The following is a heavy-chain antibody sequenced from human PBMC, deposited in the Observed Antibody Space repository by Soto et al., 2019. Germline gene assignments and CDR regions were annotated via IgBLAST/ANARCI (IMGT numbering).Heavy chain of an antibody. D-gene: IGHD6-19*01. Sequence: GGSLRLSCAASGFTFSTYSMNWVRQAPGKGLEWVSYISSSSTYIYYADSVKGRFTISRDNAKNSLYLQMNSLRAEDAAVYYCLIAVAGSFAPDYWGQGTLVTVSS. CDR2: ISSSSTYI. J-gene: IGHJ4*02. CDR3: LIAVAGSFAPDY. CDR1: GFTFSTYS. V-gene: IGHV3-21*01.